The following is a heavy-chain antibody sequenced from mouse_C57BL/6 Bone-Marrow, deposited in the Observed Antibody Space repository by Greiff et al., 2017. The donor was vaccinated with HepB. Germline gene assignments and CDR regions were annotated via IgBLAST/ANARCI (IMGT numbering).Heavy chain of an antibody. J-gene: IGHJ3*01. CDR3: ARRTSGSWFAY. Sequence: VQLQQSGAELVMPGASVKLSCKASGYTFTSYWMHWVKQRPGRGLEWIGEIDPSDSYTNYNQKFKGKSTLTVDKSSSTAYMQLSSLTSEDSAVYYCARRTSGSWFAYWGQGTLVTVSA. CDR1: GYTFTSYW. D-gene: IGHD2-13*01. CDR2: IDPSDSYT. V-gene: IGHV1-69*01.